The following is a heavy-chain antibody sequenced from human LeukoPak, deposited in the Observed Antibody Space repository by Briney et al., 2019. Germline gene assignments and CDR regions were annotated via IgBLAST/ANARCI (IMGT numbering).Heavy chain of an antibody. CDR1: GFTFSTYG. Sequence: AGRSLRLSCAASGFTFSTYGMHWVRQAPGKGLEWVAYVSGSGSTVYYADSVKGRFTISRDNGKSSLYLQMNSLRVEDTALYYCVRQFASWGQGTLVTVSS. CDR2: VSGSGSTV. V-gene: IGHV3-48*01. J-gene: IGHJ4*02. CDR3: VRQFAS.